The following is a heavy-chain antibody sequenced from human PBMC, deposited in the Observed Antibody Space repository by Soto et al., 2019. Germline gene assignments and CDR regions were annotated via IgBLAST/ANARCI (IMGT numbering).Heavy chain of an antibody. J-gene: IGHJ4*02. V-gene: IGHV3-7*02. CDR1: GFTFSNYW. CDR3: ASGGGWFFDS. Sequence: PGGSLRLSCTASGFTFSNYWMTWVRQAPGKGLEWVANINQDGSGKEYVDSVKGRFTISRDNAKNSMYLQMNSLKGEDTAVYYCASGGGWFFDSCGQGTLVTVSS. D-gene: IGHD6-19*01. CDR2: INQDGSGK.